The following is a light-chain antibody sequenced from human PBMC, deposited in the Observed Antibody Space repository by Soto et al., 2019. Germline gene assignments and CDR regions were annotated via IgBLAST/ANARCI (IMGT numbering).Light chain of an antibody. Sequence: QSVLTQPPSASGSPGQSVTISCTGTSSDVGGYNYVSWYQQHPGKAPKLMIYEVSKRPSGVPDRFSGSKSGNTASLNVSGLQAEDEADYYCSSYAGSNNPDVFGTGTKLTVL. V-gene: IGLV2-8*01. J-gene: IGLJ1*01. CDR3: SSYAGSNNPDV. CDR2: EVS. CDR1: SSDVGGYNY.